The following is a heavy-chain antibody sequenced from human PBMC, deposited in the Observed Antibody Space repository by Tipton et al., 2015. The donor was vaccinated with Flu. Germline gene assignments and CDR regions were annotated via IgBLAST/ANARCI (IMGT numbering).Heavy chain of an antibody. V-gene: IGHV3-53*05. CDR3: ARDLDSIALVSAFDV. Sequence: SLRLSCAASGLNVNKNYMSWVRQAPGKGLEWVSVIYRGGNSFYADAVKGRFIISRDDSQNTVFLQMHSLRPEDTAVYYCARDLDSIALVSAFDVWGQGTMVTVSS. CDR1: GLNVNKNY. J-gene: IGHJ3*01. CDR2: IYRGGNS. D-gene: IGHD2/OR15-2a*01.